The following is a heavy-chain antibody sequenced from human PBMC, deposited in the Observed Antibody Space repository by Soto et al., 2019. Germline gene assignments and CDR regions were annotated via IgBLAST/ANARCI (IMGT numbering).Heavy chain of an antibody. CDR1: GYTFTRNC. D-gene: IGHD1-26*01. Sequence: XSVEVSYKASGYTFTRNCISLVRHSPGQGLEWMGWISAYNGNTNYAQKLQGRVTMTTDTSTSTASMELRSLRSDDTAVYYCARVRESYYSEDAFDIWGQGTMVTVSS. CDR2: ISAYNGNT. J-gene: IGHJ3*02. V-gene: IGHV1-18*01. CDR3: ARVRESYYSEDAFDI.